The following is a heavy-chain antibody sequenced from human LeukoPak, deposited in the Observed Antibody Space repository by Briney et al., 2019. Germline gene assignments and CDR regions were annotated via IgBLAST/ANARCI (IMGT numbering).Heavy chain of an antibody. D-gene: IGHD3-3*01. Sequence: SETLSLTCAVYGGSFSGYYWSWIRQPPGKGLEWMGEIIHSGSTNYNPSLKSQVTISVDTSKNQFSLKLSSVTDADTAVYYCARARSPLEYHDFWSGYRNNWFDPWDQGTLVTVSS. J-gene: IGHJ5*02. CDR3: ARARSPLEYHDFWSGYRNNWFDP. V-gene: IGHV4-34*12. CDR2: IIHSGST. CDR1: GGSFSGYY.